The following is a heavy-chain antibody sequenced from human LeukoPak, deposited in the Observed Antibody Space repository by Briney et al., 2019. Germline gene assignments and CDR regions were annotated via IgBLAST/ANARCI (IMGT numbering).Heavy chain of an antibody. CDR1: GFTFSDYY. V-gene: IGHV3-11*01. CDR2: ISSSGSTI. Sequence: PGGSLRLSCAASGFTFSDYYMSWIRQAPGKGLEWVSYISSSGSTIYYADSVEGRFTISRDNAKNSLYLQMNSLRAEDTAVYYCARDVPSFSLADAFDIWGQGTMVTVSS. J-gene: IGHJ3*02. D-gene: IGHD3-16*01. CDR3: ARDVPSFSLADAFDI.